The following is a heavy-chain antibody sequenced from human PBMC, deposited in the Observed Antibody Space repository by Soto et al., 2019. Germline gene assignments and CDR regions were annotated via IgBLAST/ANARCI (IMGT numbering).Heavy chain of an antibody. Sequence: GGSLRLSCAASGFTFSNYAMSWVRQAPGKGLEWVSSISGSGGGTYYTDSVKGRFTISRDNSKNTLYLQMNSLRAEDTAEYYCAKDQRGFTSTARIDYWGQGALVTVSS. CDR3: AKDQRGFTSTARIDY. J-gene: IGHJ4*02. CDR2: ISGSGGGT. D-gene: IGHD6-13*01. CDR1: GFTFSNYA. V-gene: IGHV3-23*01.